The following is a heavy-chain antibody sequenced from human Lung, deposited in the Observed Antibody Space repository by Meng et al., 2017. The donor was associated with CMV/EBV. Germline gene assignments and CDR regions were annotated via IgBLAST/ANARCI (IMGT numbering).Heavy chain of an antibody. Sequence: SVXVSXKASGDTFRSHAISWVRQAPGQGLEWMGGIIPILGIATYAQKFQGRVAIAADKSTTTAYMELSRLRSEDTAVYFCARALYYYDSSGYYPYFDYWGQGXLVTFSS. J-gene: IGHJ4*02. D-gene: IGHD3-22*01. CDR1: GDTFRSHA. V-gene: IGHV1-69*10. CDR2: IIPILGIA. CDR3: ARALYYYDSSGYYPYFDY.